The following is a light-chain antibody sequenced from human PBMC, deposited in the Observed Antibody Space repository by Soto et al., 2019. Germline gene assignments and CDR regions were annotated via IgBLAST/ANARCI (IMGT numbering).Light chain of an antibody. CDR1: QTVGDN. J-gene: IGKJ2*01. CDR3: QQSHSTPPT. Sequence: ETAMTQSPVTLSLSPGERATLSCRASQTVGDNVAWYRQKPGQPPSLLIYGASTRAPGVPARFSGSGSGTDFILTISSLQSEDSATYYCQQSHSTPPTFGPGTKLEIK. V-gene: IGKV3-15*01. CDR2: GAS.